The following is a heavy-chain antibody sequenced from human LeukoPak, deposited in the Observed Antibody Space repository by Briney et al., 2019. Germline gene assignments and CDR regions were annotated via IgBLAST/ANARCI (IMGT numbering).Heavy chain of an antibody. CDR1: GFTFSSNS. CDR3: AKDLGYLASSGYYLPFEY. Sequence: GGSLRLSCAASGFTFSSNSMSWVRQAPGKGLEWVSTISGSGGSSYYTDSVKGRFTISRDNSKNTLYLQMNSLRAEDTAVDYCAKDLGYLASSGYYLPFEYWGQGTLVTVSS. V-gene: IGHV3-23*01. D-gene: IGHD3-22*01. J-gene: IGHJ4*02. CDR2: ISGSGGSS.